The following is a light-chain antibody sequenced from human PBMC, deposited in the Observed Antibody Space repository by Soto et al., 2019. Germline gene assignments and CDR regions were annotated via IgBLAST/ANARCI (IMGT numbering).Light chain of an antibody. J-gene: IGKJ4*01. Sequence: EIVLTQSPATLSISPGERATLSCRASQSISGYLAWYQHRPGRAPRLLIYDASNRATGIPDRFSGRVSGTDFTLTISSLEPEDFAVYYCQQRASWPLTFGGGTALE. V-gene: IGKV3-11*01. CDR1: QSISGY. CDR3: QQRASWPLT. CDR2: DAS.